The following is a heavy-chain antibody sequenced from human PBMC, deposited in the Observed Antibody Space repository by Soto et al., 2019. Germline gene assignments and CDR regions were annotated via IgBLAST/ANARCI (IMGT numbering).Heavy chain of an antibody. J-gene: IGHJ5*02. CDR1: GGTFNNYG. D-gene: IGHD3-22*01. CDR3: AREQHDPYDASGYYFNWFDP. Sequence: QVQLVQSGAEVKKPGSSVKVSCKASGGTFNNYGINWVRQAPGQGLEWMGGVIPLFGAANYAQKFQGRVTITADASTSVVYMQLSSLRSEDTAVYYCAREQHDPYDASGYYFNWFDPWGQGTLVIVSS. V-gene: IGHV1-69*01. CDR2: VIPLFGAA.